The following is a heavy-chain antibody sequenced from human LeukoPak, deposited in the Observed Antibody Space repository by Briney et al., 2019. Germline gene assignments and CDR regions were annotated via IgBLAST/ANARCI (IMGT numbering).Heavy chain of an antibody. Sequence: GGSLRLSCAASGFTFSSYEMNWVRQAPGKGLEWVSYISSSGSTIYYADSVEGRFTISRDNAKNSLYLQMNSLRAEDTAVYYCASLPTVPEPHGYYYGMDVWGKGTTVTVSS. D-gene: IGHD4-17*01. CDR1: GFTFSSYE. V-gene: IGHV3-48*03. CDR3: ASLPTVPEPHGYYYGMDV. J-gene: IGHJ6*04. CDR2: ISSSGSTI.